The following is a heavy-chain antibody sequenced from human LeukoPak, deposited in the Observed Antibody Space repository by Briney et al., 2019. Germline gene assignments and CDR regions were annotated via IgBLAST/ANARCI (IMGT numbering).Heavy chain of an antibody. CDR2: IYSGGST. Sequence: AGGSLRLSCAASGFTVSSNYMNWVRQAPGKGLEWVSVIYSGGSTYYADSVKGRFTISRDNSKNTLYLQMNSLRAEDTAVYYRARTGLGGDGYNPGAFDIWGQGTMVTVSS. V-gene: IGHV3-53*01. D-gene: IGHD5-24*01. J-gene: IGHJ3*02. CDR1: GFTVSSNY. CDR3: ARTGLGGDGYNPGAFDI.